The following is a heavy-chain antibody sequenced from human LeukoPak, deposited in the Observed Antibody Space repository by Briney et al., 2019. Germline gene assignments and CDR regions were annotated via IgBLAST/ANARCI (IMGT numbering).Heavy chain of an antibody. CDR3: VRDGEGVAISVNYWFAP. CDR2: MNPINGNT. Sequence: ASVKVSCKATGFTFTNYDINWVRQATGQGLEWMGWMNPINGNTGYAQKFQGRVTMTRDTSISTAYMELRSLTSEDTAVYYCVRDGEGVAISVNYWFAPWGREPWSPSPQ. D-gene: IGHD3-10*01. J-gene: IGHJ5*02. CDR1: GFTFTNYD. V-gene: IGHV1-8*01.